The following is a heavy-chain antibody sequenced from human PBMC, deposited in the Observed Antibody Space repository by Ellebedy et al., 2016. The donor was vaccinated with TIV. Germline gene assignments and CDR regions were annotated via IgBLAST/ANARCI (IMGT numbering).Heavy chain of an antibody. Sequence: ASVKVSCXVSGYTLTELSMHWVRQAPGKGLEWMGGFDPEDGETIYAQKFQGRVTMTEDTSTDTAYMELSSLRSEDTAVYYCATDLGEGARVFDYWGQGTLVTVSS. D-gene: IGHD1-26*01. V-gene: IGHV1-24*01. CDR1: GYTLTELS. CDR3: ATDLGEGARVFDY. J-gene: IGHJ4*02. CDR2: FDPEDGET.